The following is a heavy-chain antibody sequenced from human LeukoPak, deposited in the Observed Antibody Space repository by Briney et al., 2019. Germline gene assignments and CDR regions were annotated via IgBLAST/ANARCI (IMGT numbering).Heavy chain of an antibody. CDR1: GYTFTGYY. J-gene: IGHJ5*02. CDR3: ARGSRYCSSTSFYRRWFDP. D-gene: IGHD2-2*01. Sequence: ASVKVSCKASGYTFTGYYMHWVRQAPGQGLEWMGWINPNSGGTNYAQKFQGRVTMTRDTSISTAYMELSRLRSDDTAVYYCARGSRYCSSTSFYRRWFDPWGQGTLVTVSS. CDR2: INPNSGGT. V-gene: IGHV1-2*02.